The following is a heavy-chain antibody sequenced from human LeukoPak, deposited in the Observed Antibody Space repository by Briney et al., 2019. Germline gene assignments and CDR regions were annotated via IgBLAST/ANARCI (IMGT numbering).Heavy chain of an antibody. Sequence: SVTVSFKASGFTFTSSAMQWVRQARGQRLEWIGWIVVGSGNTNYAQKFQERVTITRDMSTSTAYMELSSLRSEDTAVYYCAAGTDYRDYYYMDVWGKGTTVTVSS. CDR2: IVVGSGNT. CDR1: GFTFTSSA. J-gene: IGHJ6*03. V-gene: IGHV1-58*02. CDR3: AAGTDYRDYYYMDV. D-gene: IGHD4-11*01.